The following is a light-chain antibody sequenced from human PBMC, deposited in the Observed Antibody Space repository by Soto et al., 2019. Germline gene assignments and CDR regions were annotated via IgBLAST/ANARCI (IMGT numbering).Light chain of an antibody. V-gene: IGLV1-51*01. Sequence: QSVLTQPPSVSAAPGQKVTISCSGSSSNIGNNYVSWYQQFPGTAPKLLIYDNNKRPSGIPDRFSGSKSGKSATLDITGLQTGDEADYYCGTWDSSLSALVFGGGTKLTVL. CDR2: DNN. J-gene: IGLJ2*01. CDR3: GTWDSSLSALV. CDR1: SSNIGNNY.